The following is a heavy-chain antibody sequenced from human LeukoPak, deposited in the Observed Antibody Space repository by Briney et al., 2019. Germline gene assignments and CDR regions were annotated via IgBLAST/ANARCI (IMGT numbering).Heavy chain of an antibody. CDR2: IYYSGST. J-gene: IGHJ3*02. CDR3: ARLSGYCSSTSCSDAFDI. V-gene: IGHV4-39*01. CDR1: GGSISSSSYY. Sequence: SETLSLTCTVSGGSISSSSYYWGWIRQPPGKGLEWIGSIYYSGSTYYNPSLKSRVTISVDTSKNQFSLKLSSVTAADTALYYCARLSGYCSSTSCSDAFDIWGQGTMVTVSS. D-gene: IGHD2-2*01.